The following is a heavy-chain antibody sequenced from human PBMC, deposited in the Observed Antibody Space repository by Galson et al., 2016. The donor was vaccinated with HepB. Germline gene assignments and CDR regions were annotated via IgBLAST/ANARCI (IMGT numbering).Heavy chain of an antibody. V-gene: IGHV3-30*03. CDR2: ISSDGSKK. J-gene: IGHJ6*02. Sequence: SLRLSCAASGFSFDSYGMHWVRQAPGKGLEWVAVISSDGSKKYYVDSVRGRFTISRDNSKNTLYLQMNSLRAGDTAVYYCARGDSSYSGMDVWGQGTAVTVSS. CDR1: GFSFDSYG. CDR3: ARGDSSYSGMDV. D-gene: IGHD6-6*01.